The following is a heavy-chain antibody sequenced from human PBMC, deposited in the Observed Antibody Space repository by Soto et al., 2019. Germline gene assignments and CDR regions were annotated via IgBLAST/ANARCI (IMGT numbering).Heavy chain of an antibody. V-gene: IGHV3-73*01. CDR3: TRDLFSYDYSGILWFNP. Sequence: GGSLRLSCAASGFAFSGSAMYWVRQASGKGPEWVGRIRSKGHNYATEYAASVKGRFTISRDDSKNTAYLQMNSLQTEDTAVYYCTRDLFSYDYSGILWFNPWGQGTLVTVSS. D-gene: IGHD3-16*01. CDR2: IRSKGHNYAT. J-gene: IGHJ5*02. CDR1: GFAFSGSA.